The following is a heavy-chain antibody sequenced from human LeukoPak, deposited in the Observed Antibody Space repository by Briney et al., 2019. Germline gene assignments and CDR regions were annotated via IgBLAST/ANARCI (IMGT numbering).Heavy chain of an antibody. J-gene: IGHJ6*02. D-gene: IGHD3-10*01. V-gene: IGHV3-48*03. CDR1: GFTFCSYE. CDR2: ISSSGSTI. Sequence: QSGGSLSLSCAASGFTFCSYEMNWVHQAPGKGGEWVSYISSSGSTIYYADSVKGRFTISKDNAKNSLYLQMNSLRGEDTAVYYGARDFLITMVRGVIPLDFGMDVWGQGTTVTVSS. CDR3: ARDFLITMVRGVIPLDFGMDV.